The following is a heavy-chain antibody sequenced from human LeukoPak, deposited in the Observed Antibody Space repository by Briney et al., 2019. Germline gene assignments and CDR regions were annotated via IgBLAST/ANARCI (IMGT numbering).Heavy chain of an antibody. D-gene: IGHD3-10*01. Sequence: PGGSLRLSCAASGFTFSSYEMNWVRQAPGKGLEWVSYISSSGSTIYYADSVKGRFTISRDNAKNSLYLQMNSLRAEDTAVYYCARRQDGSGSYHYYGMDVWGQGTTVTVSS. V-gene: IGHV3-48*03. CDR2: ISSSGSTI. J-gene: IGHJ6*02. CDR3: ARRQDGSGSYHYYGMDV. CDR1: GFTFSSYE.